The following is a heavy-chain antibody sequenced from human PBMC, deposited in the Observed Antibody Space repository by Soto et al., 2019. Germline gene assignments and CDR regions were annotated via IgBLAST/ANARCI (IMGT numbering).Heavy chain of an antibody. V-gene: IGHV4-4*09. CDR3: ASYDSRDGYTLDY. D-gene: IGHD5-12*01. Sequence: SETLSLTCRVSGGSISNDYWTRIRQPPGKGLEWIGYIYKGGSTYYNPSLKSRVTISVDRSKNQFSLKLSSVTAADTAVYYCASYDSRDGYTLDYWGQGTLVTVS. CDR1: GGSISNDY. J-gene: IGHJ4*02. CDR2: IYKGGST.